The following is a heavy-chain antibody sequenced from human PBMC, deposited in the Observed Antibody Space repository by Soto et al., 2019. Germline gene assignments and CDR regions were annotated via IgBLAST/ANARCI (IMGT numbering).Heavy chain of an antibody. D-gene: IGHD3-10*02. CDR1: GFTFSSYA. J-gene: IGHJ5*02. V-gene: IGHV3-30-3*01. CDR3: ARDVQPEGGGYNWFDP. CDR2: ISYDGSNK. Sequence: QVQLVESGGGVVQPGRSLRLSCAASGFTFSSYAMHWVRQAPGKGLERVAVISYDGSNKYYADSVKSRFTISRNNSKRGLYLQMNSLKAEDTAVYYSARDVQPEGGGYNWFDPWGQGTLVTFAA.